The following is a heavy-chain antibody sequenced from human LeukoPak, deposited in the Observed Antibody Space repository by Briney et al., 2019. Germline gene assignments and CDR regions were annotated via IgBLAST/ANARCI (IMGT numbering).Heavy chain of an antibody. Sequence: GGSLRLSCAASGFTVSSNYMSWIRQAPGKGLEWVSSISSSSSYIYYADSVKGRFTISRDNAKNSLYLQMNSLRAEDTAVYYCARSHITMIVVAKNDYWGQGTLVTVSS. CDR1: GFTVSSNY. CDR2: ISSSSSYI. CDR3: ARSHITMIVVAKNDY. D-gene: IGHD3-22*01. J-gene: IGHJ4*02. V-gene: IGHV3-21*01.